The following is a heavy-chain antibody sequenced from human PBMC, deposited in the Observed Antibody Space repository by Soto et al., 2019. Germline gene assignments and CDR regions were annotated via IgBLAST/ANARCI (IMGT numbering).Heavy chain of an antibody. D-gene: IGHD3-22*01. CDR2: IYPGDSDT. Sequence: HGAPQRNSCKVSGYSYAGSWSGWVRERARKGLEWMGIIYPGDSDTRYSPSFQGQVTISADKSISTAYLQWSSLKASDTAMYYCARPLSSSGYKAAFDIWGQGTMVTV. CDR3: ARPLSSSGYKAAFDI. V-gene: IGHV5-51*01. J-gene: IGHJ3*02. CDR1: GYSYAGSW.